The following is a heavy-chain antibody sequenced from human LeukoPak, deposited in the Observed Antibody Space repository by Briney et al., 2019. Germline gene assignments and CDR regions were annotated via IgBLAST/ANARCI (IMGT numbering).Heavy chain of an antibody. Sequence: ASVTVSCKASGYTFTSYDINWVRQATGQGLEWMGWMNPKSGNTGYAQKFQGRVTITRNTSISTAYMELSSLRAEDTAVYYCAKGRLYSSSWYGGDAFDIWGQGTMVTVSS. CDR2: MNPKSGNT. V-gene: IGHV1-8*03. D-gene: IGHD6-13*01. J-gene: IGHJ3*02. CDR1: GYTFTSYD. CDR3: AKGRLYSSSWYGGDAFDI.